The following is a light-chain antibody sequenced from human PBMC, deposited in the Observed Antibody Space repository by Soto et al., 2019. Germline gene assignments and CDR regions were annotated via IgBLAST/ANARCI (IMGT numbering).Light chain of an antibody. J-gene: IGKJ3*01. CDR2: GAS. CDR1: QSVSSN. CDR3: QQYNKWHPFA. V-gene: IGKV3-15*01. Sequence: EIVMTQSPATLSVSPGERATLSCRASQSVSSNLAWYQQKPGQAPRLLIYGASTRATDIPARFSGSGSGTEFTLSIRSLQSEDFAVYCCQQYNKWHPFAFGPGTKVDIK.